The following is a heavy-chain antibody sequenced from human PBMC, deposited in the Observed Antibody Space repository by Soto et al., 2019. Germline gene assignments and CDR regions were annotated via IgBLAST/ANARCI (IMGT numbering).Heavy chain of an antibody. D-gene: IGHD3-10*01. CDR3: ATSYGSGYRAFDY. J-gene: IGHJ4*02. CDR2: VNPILSMS. V-gene: IGHV1-69*02. Sequence: GASVKVSCKASGGTLSFYTIKWGRQAPGLGLEWMGRVNPILSMSNYAQKFQGRVTMTADKSTSTAYMELRSLRSEDTAFYYCATSYGSGYRAFDYWGQGALVTVSS. CDR1: GGTLSFYT.